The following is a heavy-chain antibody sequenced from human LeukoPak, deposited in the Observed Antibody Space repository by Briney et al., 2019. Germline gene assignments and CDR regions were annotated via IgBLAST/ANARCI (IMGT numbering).Heavy chain of an antibody. CDR2: INPNSGGT. CDR1: GYTFTGYY. V-gene: IGHV1-2*02. Sequence: ASVKVSCTAFGYTFTGYYMHWVLQAPGQGLEWMGWINPNSGGTNYAQKFQGRVTMTRDTSISTAYMELSRLRSDDTAVYYCASGCNTHYYQSSGDYHDYWGQGTLVTVSS. D-gene: IGHD3-22*01. CDR3: ASGCNTHYYQSSGDYHDY. J-gene: IGHJ4*02.